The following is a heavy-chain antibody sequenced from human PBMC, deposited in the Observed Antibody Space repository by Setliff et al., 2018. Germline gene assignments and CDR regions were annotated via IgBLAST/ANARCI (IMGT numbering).Heavy chain of an antibody. V-gene: IGHV4-61*09. CDR2: IYTSWST. CDR3: GRGFSRIGGGGNWCDP. J-gene: IGHJ5*02. D-gene: IGHD2-15*01. CDR1: GDPMSSRRYY. Sequence: SETLSLTCTVSGDPMSSRRYYWAWIRQPAGKGLEWIGQIYTSWSTNYNPSLKSRVSMSVDTSKNQISLKLTSVTAADTAVYYGGRGFSRIGGGGNWCDPWGQGARVTVSS.